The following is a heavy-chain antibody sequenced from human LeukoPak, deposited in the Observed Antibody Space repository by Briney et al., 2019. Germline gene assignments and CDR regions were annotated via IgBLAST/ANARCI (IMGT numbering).Heavy chain of an antibody. CDR2: ISSSSSTI. V-gene: IGHV3-48*01. Sequence: GGSLRLSCAASGFTFSSYSMNWVRQAPGKGLEWVSYISSSSSTIYYADSVKGRFTISRDNAENSLYLQRNSLGAEDTAVYYCARDDHYYYYYMDVWGKGPRSPSP. CDR1: GFTFSSYS. CDR3: ARDDHYYYYYMDV. J-gene: IGHJ6*03.